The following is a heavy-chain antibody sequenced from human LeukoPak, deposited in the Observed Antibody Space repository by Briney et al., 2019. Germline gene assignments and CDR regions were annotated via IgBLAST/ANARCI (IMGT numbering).Heavy chain of an antibody. CDR3: ARDPPDY. Sequence: GGSLRLSCAASGFTFSDYYMNWVRQAPGKGLEWVSYILNSGTTTYYADSVKGRFTISRDNAKKSLYLQMNSLRAEDTGVYYCARDPPDYWGQGILVTVSS. V-gene: IGHV3-11*04. CDR1: GFTFSDYY. CDR2: ILNSGTTT. J-gene: IGHJ4*02.